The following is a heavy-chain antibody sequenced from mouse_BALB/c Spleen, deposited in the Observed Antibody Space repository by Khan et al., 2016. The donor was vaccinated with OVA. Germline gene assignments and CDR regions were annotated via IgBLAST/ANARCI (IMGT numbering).Heavy chain of an antibody. CDR2: ISYSGRT. CDR1: GYSITSDYA. D-gene: IGHD1-1*01. V-gene: IGHV3-2*02. CDR3: AISVTVTKEGATDFDY. Sequence: EVQLEVSGPGLVKPSQSLSLTCTVTGYSITSDYAWNWIRQFPGNKLEWMGYISYSGRTSYNPSLKSRISITRDTSTNQFFLRLNSVTTEDTATXYLAISVTVTKEGATDFDYWGQGTTLTVSA. J-gene: IGHJ2*01.